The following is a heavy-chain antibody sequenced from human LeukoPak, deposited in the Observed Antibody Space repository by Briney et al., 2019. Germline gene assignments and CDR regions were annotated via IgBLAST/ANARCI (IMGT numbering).Heavy chain of an antibody. CDR2: INPSGGST. Sequence: ASVKVSCKASGGTFSSYAISWVRQAPGQGLEWMGIINPSGGSTSYAQKFQGRVTMTRDTSTSTVYMELSSLRSEDTAVYYCARGFSSSWYYRTHFDYWGQGTLVTVSS. J-gene: IGHJ4*02. CDR1: GGTFSSYA. D-gene: IGHD6-13*01. V-gene: IGHV1-46*01. CDR3: ARGFSSSWYYRTHFDY.